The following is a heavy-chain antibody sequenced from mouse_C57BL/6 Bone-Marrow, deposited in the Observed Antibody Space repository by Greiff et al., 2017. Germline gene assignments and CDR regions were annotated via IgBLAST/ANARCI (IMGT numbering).Heavy chain of an antibody. D-gene: IGHD1-2*01. Sequence: EVKLQESGPVLVKPGASVKMSCKASGYTFTDYYMNWVKQSHGKSLEWIGVINPYNGGTSYNQKFKGKATSTVDKSSSTAYMELNSLTSEDSAVYYCAPTALFDYWGQGTTLTVSS. CDR1: GYTFTDYY. V-gene: IGHV1-19*01. CDR3: APTALFDY. CDR2: INPYNGGT. J-gene: IGHJ2*01.